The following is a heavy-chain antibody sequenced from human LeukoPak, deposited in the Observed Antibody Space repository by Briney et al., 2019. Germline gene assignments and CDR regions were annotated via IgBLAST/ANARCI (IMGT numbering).Heavy chain of an antibody. CDR2: ISWDGGST. Sequence: GGSLRLSCAASGFTFDDYTMHWVRQAPGKGLEWVSLISWDGGSTYYADSVKSRFTISRENAKNSLYLQMNSLRAGDTAVYYCARSPLFVGRGFDGFDIWGQGTMGTVSS. V-gene: IGHV3-43*01. CDR1: GFTFDDYT. D-gene: IGHD1-14*01. J-gene: IGHJ3*02. CDR3: ARSPLFVGRGFDGFDI.